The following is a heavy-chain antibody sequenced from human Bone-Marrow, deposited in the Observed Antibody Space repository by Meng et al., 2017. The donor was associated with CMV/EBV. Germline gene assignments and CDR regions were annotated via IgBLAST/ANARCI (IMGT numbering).Heavy chain of an antibody. CDR2: INPNSGDT. J-gene: IGHJ4*02. CDR3: ARGRIFGSY. V-gene: IGHV1-8*01. D-gene: IGHD3-3*01. CDR1: GYTFTSYE. Sequence: ASVKASCKTSGYTFTSYEIIWVRQATGQGLEWMGRINPNSGDTGYAQKFQGRVTLTRKTSINTAYMELNNLRSEDTAVYYCARGRIFGSYWGQGTLVTVSS.